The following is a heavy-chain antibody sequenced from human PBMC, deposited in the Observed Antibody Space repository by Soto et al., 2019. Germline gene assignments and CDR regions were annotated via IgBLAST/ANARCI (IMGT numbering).Heavy chain of an antibody. J-gene: IGHJ4*02. Sequence: EEHLVESGGGLVQPGGSLRLSCAASGFTFSSHVMYWVRQAPGKGLEWVSSINSGSTSIYYADSVKGRFTISRVNGKNSLYLQMSSLRADDTAVYYCLNGDYYVGQGTLVTVSS. V-gene: IGHV3-48*01. D-gene: IGHD4-17*01. CDR1: GFTFSSHV. CDR2: INSGSTSI. CDR3: LNGDYY.